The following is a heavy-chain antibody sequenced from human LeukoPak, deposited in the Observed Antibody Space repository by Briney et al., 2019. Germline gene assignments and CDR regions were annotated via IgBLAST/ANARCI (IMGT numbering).Heavy chain of an antibody. CDR2: ISGSGGST. J-gene: IGHJ4*02. D-gene: IGHD3-3*01. Sequence: PGGSLRLSCAASGFTFSSYAMSWVRQAPGKGLEGVSAISGSGGSTYYADSVKGRFTISRDNSKNTLYLEMNSLRAEDTAVYYCAKGVMEWLLYPAPAKYYFDYWGQGTLVTVSS. CDR3: AKGVMEWLLYPAPAKYYFDY. CDR1: GFTFSSYA. V-gene: IGHV3-23*01.